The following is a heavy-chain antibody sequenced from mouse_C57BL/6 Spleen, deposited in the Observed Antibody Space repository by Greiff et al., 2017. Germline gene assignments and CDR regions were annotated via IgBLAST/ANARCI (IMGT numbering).Heavy chain of an antibody. CDR3: ARRGITTVVATD. Sequence: QVQLQQPGAELVKPGASVKLSCKASGYTFTSYWMQWVKQRPGQGLEWIGEIDPSDSYTNYNQKFKGKATLTVDTSSSAAYMQLSSLTSEDSAVYYWARRGITTVVATDWGQGTTLTVSS. V-gene: IGHV1-50*01. D-gene: IGHD1-1*01. CDR2: IDPSDSYT. CDR1: GYTFTSYW. J-gene: IGHJ2*01.